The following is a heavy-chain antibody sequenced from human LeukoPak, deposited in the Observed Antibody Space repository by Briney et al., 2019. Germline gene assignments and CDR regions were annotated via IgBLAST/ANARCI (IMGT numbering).Heavy chain of an antibody. CDR3: AKDRIAVAGPLDY. D-gene: IGHD6-19*01. CDR2: INPNSGGT. Sequence: VASVKVSCKASGYTFTGYYMHWVRQAPGQGLEWMGWINPNSGGTNYAQKFQGRVTMTRDTSISTAYMELSRLRSDDTAVYYCAKDRIAVAGPLDYWGQGTLVTVSS. J-gene: IGHJ4*02. CDR1: GYTFTGYY. V-gene: IGHV1-2*02.